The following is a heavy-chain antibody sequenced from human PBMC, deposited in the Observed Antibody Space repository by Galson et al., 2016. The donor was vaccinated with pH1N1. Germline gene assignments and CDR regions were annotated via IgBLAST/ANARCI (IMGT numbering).Heavy chain of an antibody. CDR2: SKSKTDGGTT. CDR1: GFTFSNAR. CDR3: ATEYYLASGTDPLVGYYGMDV. Sequence: SLRLSCAAPGFTFSNARMNWVRQAPGKGLEWVGRSKSKTDGGTTDYAAPVKGRFTVSRDYSKNTLYLEMNSLKTEDTAVYYCATEYYLASGTDPLVGYYGMDVWGQGTTVTVSS. D-gene: IGHD3-10*01. J-gene: IGHJ6*02. V-gene: IGHV3-15*01.